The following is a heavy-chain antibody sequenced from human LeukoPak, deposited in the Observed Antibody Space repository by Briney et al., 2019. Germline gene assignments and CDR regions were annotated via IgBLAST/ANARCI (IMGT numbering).Heavy chain of an antibody. D-gene: IGHD4-17*01. CDR3: AGGDPFNYYMDV. V-gene: IGHV1-69*05. CDR1: GGTFSGHA. CDR2: TIPIFGET. Sequence: AASVKVSCNASGGTFSGHAISWVRQAPGQALEWMGGTIPIFGETNYTQRFQGRITITTDESTTTAYMELTSLRSEDTAVYFCAGGDPFNYYMDVWGKGTSVTVFS. J-gene: IGHJ6*03.